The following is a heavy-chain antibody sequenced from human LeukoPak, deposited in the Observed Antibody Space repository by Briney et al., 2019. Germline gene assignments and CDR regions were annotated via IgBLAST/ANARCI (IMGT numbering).Heavy chain of an antibody. J-gene: IGHJ3*02. CDR3: AKSREEIPGLDAFDI. D-gene: IGHD2-21*01. CDR1: GGSISDYC. V-gene: IGHV4-59*06. Sequence: SETLSLTCTVSGGSISDYCWNWIRQHPGKGLEWIGYIYYSGSTYYNPSLKSRVALSVDTSKNQFSLKLSSLTAADTAVYYRAKSREEIPGLDAFDIWGQGTMVTVSS. CDR2: IYYSGST.